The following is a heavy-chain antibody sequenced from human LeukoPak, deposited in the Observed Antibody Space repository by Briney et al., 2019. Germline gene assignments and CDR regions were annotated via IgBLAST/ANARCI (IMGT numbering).Heavy chain of an antibody. D-gene: IGHD3-22*01. CDR3: ARDPYNYDRSGYKLDSYFDY. CDR2: ISYDGSNK. J-gene: IGHJ4*02. V-gene: IGHV3-30*04. Sequence: GGSLRLSCAASGFTFSSYAMHWVRQAPGKGLEWVAVISYDGSNKYYADSVKGRFTISRDNAKNSLYLQMNSLRAEDTAVYYCARDPYNYDRSGYKLDSYFDYWGQGTLVTVSS. CDR1: GFTFSSYA.